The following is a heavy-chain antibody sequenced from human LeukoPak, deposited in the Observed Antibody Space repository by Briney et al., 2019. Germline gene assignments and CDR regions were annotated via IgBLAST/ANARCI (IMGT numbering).Heavy chain of an antibody. V-gene: IGHV4-4*02. Sequence: SSETLSLTCAVSGGSISTNNWWWSWVRQPPGKGREWIGEIYHSGSTNYNPSRKSRVTIAVDKSNNQFSLKLRSVPAADTAVYYCASAEPRGSNWYPYWGQGTLVTVSS. CDR2: IYHSGST. D-gene: IGHD6-13*01. CDR1: GGSISTNNW. J-gene: IGHJ4*02. CDR3: ASAEPRGSNWYPY.